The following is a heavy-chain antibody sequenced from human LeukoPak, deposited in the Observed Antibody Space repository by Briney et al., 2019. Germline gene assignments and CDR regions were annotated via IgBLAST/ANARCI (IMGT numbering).Heavy chain of an antibody. CDR1: GYSFTGYW. Sequence: GESLKISCKASGYSFTGYWIGWVRRMPGKGLEWMGIIYPGDSDTTYSPSFQGQVTISADRSTNTAHLEWNSLKASDSAVYFCARGGTSGFYSGYFDYWGQGTPVTVSS. CDR2: IYPGDSDT. J-gene: IGHJ4*02. D-gene: IGHD3-22*01. CDR3: ARGGTSGFYSGYFDY. V-gene: IGHV5-51*01.